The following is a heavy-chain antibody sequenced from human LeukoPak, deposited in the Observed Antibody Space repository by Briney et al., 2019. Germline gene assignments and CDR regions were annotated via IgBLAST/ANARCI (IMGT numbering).Heavy chain of an antibody. V-gene: IGHV1-69*04. CDR2: IVPILDIV. CDR1: GGNFSTYG. J-gene: IGHJ1*01. D-gene: IGHD3-22*01. Sequence: ASVKVSCKASGGNFSTYGVSWVRQAPGQGLEWMGRIVPILDIVNYAQKFQGRVTITADKSTSTAYMELSSLRSEDTAVYYCARKGDSGDYYYPPREYIQHWGQGTPVTVSS. CDR3: ARKGDSGDYYYPPREYIQH.